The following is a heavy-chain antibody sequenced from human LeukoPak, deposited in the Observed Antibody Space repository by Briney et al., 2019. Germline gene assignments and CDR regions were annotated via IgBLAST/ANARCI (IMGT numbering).Heavy chain of an antibody. V-gene: IGHV3-21*06. CDR3: ASTIVTTVYPPGWYFDL. J-gene: IGHJ2*01. Sequence: GGSLRLSCAASGFIFSSYNMNWVRQAPGKGLEWVSSISSRSRDVYYADSVKGRFTISRDNTKSSLFLQMNSLRAEDTAVYYCASTIVTTVYPPGWYFDLWGRGTQVTVSS. CDR1: GFIFSSYN. CDR2: ISSRSRDV. D-gene: IGHD4-17*01.